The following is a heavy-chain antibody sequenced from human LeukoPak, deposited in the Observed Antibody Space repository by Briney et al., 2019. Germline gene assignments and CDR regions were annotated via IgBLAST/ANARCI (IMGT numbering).Heavy chain of an antibody. J-gene: IGHJ4*02. CDR1: GFTFSSYA. CDR3: ARAGEMAVMWAFDY. D-gene: IGHD5-24*01. Sequence: GGSLRLSCAASGFTFSSYAMHWVRQAPGKGLEYVSAISSNGGSTYYANSVKGRFTISRDNSKNTLYLQMGSLRAEDMAVYYCARAGEMAVMWAFDYWGQGTLVTVSS. CDR2: ISSNGGST. V-gene: IGHV3-64*01.